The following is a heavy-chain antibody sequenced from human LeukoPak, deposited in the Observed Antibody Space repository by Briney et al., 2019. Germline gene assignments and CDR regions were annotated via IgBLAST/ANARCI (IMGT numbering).Heavy chain of an antibody. J-gene: IGHJ4*02. CDR1: GGTFSSYA. CDR2: IIPIFGTA. D-gene: IGHD5-24*01. CDR3: ARDLGRDGHRGLDY. Sequence: SVKVSCKASGGTFSSYAISWVRQAPGQGLEWMGGIIPIFGTANYAQKFQGRVTITTDESTSTAYMELCSLRSEDTAVYYCARDLGRDGHRGLDYWGQGTLVTVSS. V-gene: IGHV1-69*05.